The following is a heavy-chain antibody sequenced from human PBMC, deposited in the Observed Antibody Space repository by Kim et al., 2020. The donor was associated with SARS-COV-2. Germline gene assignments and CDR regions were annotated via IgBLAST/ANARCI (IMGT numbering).Heavy chain of an antibody. J-gene: IGHJ6*02. D-gene: IGHD3-16*01. Sequence: SVKGRFTISRDNAKNSLYLQMNSLRAEDTAVYYCARDQKGGKKTNYGMDVWGQGTTVTVSS. V-gene: IGHV3-11*04. CDR3: ARDQKGGKKTNYGMDV.